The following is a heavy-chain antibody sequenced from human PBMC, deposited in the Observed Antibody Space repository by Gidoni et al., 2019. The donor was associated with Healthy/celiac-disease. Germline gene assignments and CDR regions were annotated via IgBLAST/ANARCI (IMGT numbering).Heavy chain of an antibody. D-gene: IGHD3-22*01. CDR1: GGPISRYY. Sequence: QVQLQESGPGLVKPSETLSLPCPVSGGPISRYYWCWIRHPPGKGLEGIGYIYYSGSTNYNPSLKSRVTISVDTSKNQFSLKLSSVTAADTAVYYCARVPHYYDSSGYYPWGQGTLVTVSS. CDR3: ARVPHYYDSSGYYP. V-gene: IGHV4-59*01. CDR2: IYYSGST. J-gene: IGHJ5*02.